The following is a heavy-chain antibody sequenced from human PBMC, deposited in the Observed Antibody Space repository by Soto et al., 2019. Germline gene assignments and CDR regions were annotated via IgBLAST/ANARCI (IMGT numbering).Heavy chain of an antibody. CDR3: AKSGFGGLYYYGMDV. V-gene: IGHV3-23*01. J-gene: IGHJ6*02. CDR1: GFTFSSYA. CDR2: ISGSGGST. Sequence: PGGSLRLSCAASGFTFSSYAMSWVRQAPGKGLEWVSAISGSGGSTYYADSVKGRFTISRDNSKNTLYLQMNSLRAEDTAVYYCAKSGFGGLYYYGMDVWGQGTTVTVSS. D-gene: IGHD3-10*01.